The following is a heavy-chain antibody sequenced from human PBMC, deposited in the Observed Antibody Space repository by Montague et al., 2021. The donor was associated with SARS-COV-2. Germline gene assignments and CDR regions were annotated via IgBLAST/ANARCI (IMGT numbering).Heavy chain of an antibody. CDR3: TRGYRSIVGDGLDI. V-gene: IGHV3-48*03. Sequence: SLRLSCAASGFTFSNYDMNWVRQAPGKGPEWISYISTSAYTTSYAGSVEGRFTISRDNGKNSLYLQMNSLRVEDTAVYYCTRGYRSIVGDGLDIWGQGTKVTVSS. D-gene: IGHD3-16*02. J-gene: IGHJ3*02. CDR2: ISTSAYTT. CDR1: GFTFSNYD.